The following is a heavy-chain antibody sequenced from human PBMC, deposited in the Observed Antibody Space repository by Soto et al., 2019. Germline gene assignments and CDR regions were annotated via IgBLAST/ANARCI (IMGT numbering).Heavy chain of an antibody. CDR1: GGSISTSNYY. CDR2: IYYSGTT. CDR3: ARATSRGPYDFWSGPPRGWFDP. D-gene: IGHD3-3*01. Sequence: PSETLSLTCTVSGGSISTSNYYWGWVRQPPGKGLDWIGNIYYSGTTYYNPSLKRRVTISVDTSKNQFSLKLSSVTAADTAVYYCARATSRGPYDFWSGPPRGWFDPWGQGTLVTVSS. V-gene: IGHV4-39*07. J-gene: IGHJ5*02.